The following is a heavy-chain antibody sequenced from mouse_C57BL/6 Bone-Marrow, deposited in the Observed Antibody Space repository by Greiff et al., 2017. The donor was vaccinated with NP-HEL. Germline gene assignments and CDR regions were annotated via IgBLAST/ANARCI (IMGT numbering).Heavy chain of an antibody. V-gene: IGHV5-17*01. Sequence: EVQLVESGGGLVKPGGSLKLSCAASGFTFSDYGMHWVRQAPEKGLEWVAYISSGSSTIYYADTVKGRFTISRDNAKNTLFLQMTSLRSDDTAMYYCARRGGYYPYWYFDVWGTGTTVTVSS. CDR1: GFTFSDYG. D-gene: IGHD2-3*01. CDR2: ISSGSSTI. J-gene: IGHJ1*03. CDR3: ARRGGYYPYWYFDV.